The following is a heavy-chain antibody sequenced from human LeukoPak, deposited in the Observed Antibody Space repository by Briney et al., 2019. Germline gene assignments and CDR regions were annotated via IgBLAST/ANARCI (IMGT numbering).Heavy chain of an antibody. J-gene: IGHJ4*02. D-gene: IGHD3-22*01. V-gene: IGHV3-7*01. CDR2: IKQDGSEK. CDR3: ARDGWYYDSSGFY. Sequence: PGGSLRLSCAASGFTFSSHWMSWVRQAPGKGLEWVANIKQDGSEKYYVDSVEGRFTISRDNAKNSLYLQMNSLRAEDTAVYYCARDGWYYDSSGFYWGQGTLVTVSS. CDR1: GFTFSSHW.